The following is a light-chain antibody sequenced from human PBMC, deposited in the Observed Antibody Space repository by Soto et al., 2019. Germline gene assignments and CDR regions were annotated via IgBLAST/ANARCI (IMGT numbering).Light chain of an antibody. V-gene: IGKV2-28*01. Sequence: DIVMTQSPLSLPVTPGEPASISCRSSQSLLHSNGYNFLDWYLQKPGQSPQLLIYLGSNRASGVPDRFSGSGSGTDFTLKISRVEAEDVGVYPQDTFGQGTRLEIK. CDR1: QSLLHSNGYNF. CDR3: DT. CDR2: LGS. J-gene: IGKJ5*01.